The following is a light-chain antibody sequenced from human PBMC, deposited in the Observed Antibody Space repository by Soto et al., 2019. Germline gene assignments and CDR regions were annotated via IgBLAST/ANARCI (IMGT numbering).Light chain of an antibody. V-gene: IGLV2-18*01. CDR2: EVS. CDR1: STDFVGYNR. CDR3: SLYTSENADV. Sequence: QSALTQPPSVSGSPGQSVTISCTGTSTDFVGYNRVSWYQQSPGTAPKLMIYEVSKRPSGVPDRFSGSKSGNTASLTISGLQAADEADYYCSLYTSENADVFGTGTKLTVL. J-gene: IGLJ1*01.